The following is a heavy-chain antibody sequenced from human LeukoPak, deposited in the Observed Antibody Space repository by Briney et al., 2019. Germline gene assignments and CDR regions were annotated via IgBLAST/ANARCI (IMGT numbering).Heavy chain of an antibody. CDR1: GYTFTSYG. D-gene: IGHD6-19*01. J-gene: IGHJ6*02. CDR3: ARVKGLAVAGRFYYGMDV. CDR2: ISAYNGNT. Sequence: GASVTVSCKASGYTFTSYGISWVRQAPGQGLEWMGWISAYNGNTNYAQKLQGRVTMTTDTSTSIAYMELRSLRSDDTAVYYCARVKGLAVAGRFYYGMDVWGQGTTVTVSS. V-gene: IGHV1-18*01.